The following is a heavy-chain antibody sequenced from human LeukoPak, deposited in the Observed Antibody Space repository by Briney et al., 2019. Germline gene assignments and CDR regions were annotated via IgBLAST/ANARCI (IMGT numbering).Heavy chain of an antibody. CDR1: GYTFTGYY. J-gene: IGHJ6*02. CDR2: INPNSGGT. V-gene: IGHV1-2*02. D-gene: IGHD2-2*01. Sequence: ASVKVSCKASGYTFTGYYMHWVRQAPGQGLEWMGWINPNSGGTNYAQKFQGRVTMTRDTSISTAYMELSRLRSDDTAVYYCARDPYRYCSSTSCLYYYYGMDVWGQGTTVTVSS. CDR3: ARDPYRYCSSTSCLYYYYGMDV.